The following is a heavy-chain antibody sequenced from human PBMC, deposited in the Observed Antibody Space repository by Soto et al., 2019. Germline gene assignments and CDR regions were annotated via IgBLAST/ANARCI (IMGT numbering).Heavy chain of an antibody. Sequence: EVQLLESGGGLVLPWGSLRLSCAGSGFTFSTSAMSWVRQAPGKGLEWVSGISASGGGTYYPDSVKGRFTISRDNSKNTLYLQMNSLRAEDTAIYYCALRKTGSYFDYWGQGTLVTVSS. V-gene: IGHV3-23*01. D-gene: IGHD3-10*01. CDR2: ISASGGGT. J-gene: IGHJ4*02. CDR3: ALRKTGSYFDY. CDR1: GFTFSTSA.